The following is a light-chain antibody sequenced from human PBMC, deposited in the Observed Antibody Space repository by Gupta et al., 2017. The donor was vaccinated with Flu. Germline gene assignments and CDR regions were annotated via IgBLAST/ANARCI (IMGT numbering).Light chain of an antibody. CDR1: NIGRKG. Sequence: SYVLTQPPSVSVAPGKTARITCGGNNIGRKGVHWFQQKPGQAPVLVGYDDSDRPSGIPERFSGSKSGNTATLTISRVEAGDEADYSCQVWESSSDHVVFGGGTKLTVL. CDR2: DDS. J-gene: IGLJ2*01. V-gene: IGLV3-21*03. CDR3: QVWESSSDHVV.